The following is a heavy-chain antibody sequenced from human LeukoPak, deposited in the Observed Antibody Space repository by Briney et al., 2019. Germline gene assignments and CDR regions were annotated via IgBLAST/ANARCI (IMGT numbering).Heavy chain of an antibody. J-gene: IGHJ1*01. Sequence: SVKVSCKASGGTFSSYAISWVRQAPGQGLEWMGRIIPIFGTANYAQKFQGRVTITTDDSTSTAYMELSSLRSEDTAVYYCAREVYDSSGYHAVEYFQHWGQGTLVTVSS. D-gene: IGHD3-22*01. V-gene: IGHV1-69*05. CDR1: GGTFSSYA. CDR2: IIPIFGTA. CDR3: AREVYDSSGYHAVEYFQH.